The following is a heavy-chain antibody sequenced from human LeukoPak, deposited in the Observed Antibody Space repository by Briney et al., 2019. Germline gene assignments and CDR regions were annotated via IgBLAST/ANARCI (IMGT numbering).Heavy chain of an antibody. Sequence: GGSLRLSCAASGFTFSSYWMHWVRQAPGKGLVWVSRINSDGSSTSYADSVKGRFSISRDNSKNMLYLQMNSLRTEDTAVYYCARARDTDFDSWGQGTLVTVSS. CDR2: INSDGSST. V-gene: IGHV3-74*01. CDR3: ARARDTDFDS. D-gene: IGHD5-18*01. J-gene: IGHJ4*02. CDR1: GFTFSSYW.